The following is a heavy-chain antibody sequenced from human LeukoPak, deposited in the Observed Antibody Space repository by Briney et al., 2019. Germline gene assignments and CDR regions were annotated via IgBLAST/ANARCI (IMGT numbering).Heavy chain of an antibody. Sequence: PSETLSLTCTVSGGSISSSSYYWGWIRQPPGKGLEWIGSIYYSGSTYYNPSLKRRVPISVDTSTNQFSLKLSSVTAADTAVYYCARRYYDYIWRSYYRDYYFDYWGQGTLVTVSS. CDR1: GGSISSSSYY. D-gene: IGHD3-16*01. J-gene: IGHJ4*02. CDR3: ARRYYDYIWRSYYRDYYFDY. V-gene: IGHV4-39*01. CDR2: IYYSGST.